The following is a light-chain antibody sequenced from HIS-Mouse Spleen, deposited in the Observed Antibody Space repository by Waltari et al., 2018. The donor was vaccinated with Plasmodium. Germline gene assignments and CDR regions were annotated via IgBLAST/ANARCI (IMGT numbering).Light chain of an antibody. CDR3: CSYAGSYTFV. V-gene: IGLV2-11*02. CDR1: SSDVGVYNY. J-gene: IGLJ1*01. Sequence: QSALTQPRSVSGAPGQSVHISCTGPSSDVGVYNYVSWYQQHPGKAPNLMIYAVSKRPSGVPDRFSGSKSGNTASLTISGLQAEDEADYYCCSYAGSYTFVFGTGTKVTVL. CDR2: AVS.